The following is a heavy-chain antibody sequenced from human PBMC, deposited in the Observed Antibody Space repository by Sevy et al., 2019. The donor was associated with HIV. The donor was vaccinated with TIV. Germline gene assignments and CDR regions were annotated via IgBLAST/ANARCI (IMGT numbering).Heavy chain of an antibody. CDR3: ASERILPLSGTALDY. V-gene: IGHV3-48*02. CDR1: GFTFSSYS. J-gene: IGHJ4*02. D-gene: IGHD1-26*01. Sequence: GGSLRLSCAASGFTFSSYSMNWVRQAPGKGLEWVSYISSSSSTIYYADSVKGRFTISRDNAKNSLYLQMNSLRDEDTAVYYCASERILPLSGTALDYWGQGTLVTVSS. CDR2: ISSSSSTI.